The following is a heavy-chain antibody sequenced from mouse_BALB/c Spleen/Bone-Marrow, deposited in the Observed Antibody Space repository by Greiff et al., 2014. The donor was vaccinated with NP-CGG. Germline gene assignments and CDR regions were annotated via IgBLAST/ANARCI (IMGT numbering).Heavy chain of an antibody. CDR2: IDPENGDT. Sequence: EVQVVESGAELVGSGASVKLSCTASGFNIKDYYMHWVKQRPEQGLEWIGWIDPENGDTEYAPKFQGKATMTADTSSNTAYLQLSSLTSEDTAVYYCNEGYGNYGYWGQGTTLTVSS. J-gene: IGHJ2*01. D-gene: IGHD2-10*02. V-gene: IGHV14-4*02. CDR1: GFNIKDYY. CDR3: NEGYGNYGY.